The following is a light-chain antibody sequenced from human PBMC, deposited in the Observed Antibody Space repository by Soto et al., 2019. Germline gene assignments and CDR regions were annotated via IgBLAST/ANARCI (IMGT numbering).Light chain of an antibody. CDR1: SSDIGDYNF. Sequence: QSVLTQPASVSGSPGQSITISCTGTSSDIGDYNFVSWYQHHPGRAPKLIICDVTDRPSGISNRFSGSKSGNTASLTISGLQAEDEADYYCTSYSSSNTPYVFGTGTKLTVL. CDR2: DVT. V-gene: IGLV2-14*03. CDR3: TSYSSSNTPYV. J-gene: IGLJ1*01.